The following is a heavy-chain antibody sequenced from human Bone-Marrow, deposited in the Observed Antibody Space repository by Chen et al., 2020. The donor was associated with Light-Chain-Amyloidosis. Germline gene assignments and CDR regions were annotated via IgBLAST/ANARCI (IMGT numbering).Heavy chain of an antibody. V-gene: IGHV3-49*04. CDR1: GFTFVDYG. D-gene: IGHD2-15*01. CDR2: VSGKPRGGTI. CDR3: SRANCSGSKCHPLLADF. Sequence: EVQLVESGGGVVQPGRSLRLSCTTSGFTFVDYGLSWVRQAPGRGLEGVGCVSGKPRGGTIQYGASVKGRVTISTDDSKGIAYLHMSSLKTEDTAVYYCSRANCSGSKCHPLLADFWGQGSLVTVSS. J-gene: IGHJ4*02.